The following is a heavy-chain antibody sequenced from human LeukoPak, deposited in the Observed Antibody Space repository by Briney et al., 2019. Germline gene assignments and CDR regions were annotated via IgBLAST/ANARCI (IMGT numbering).Heavy chain of an antibody. CDR1: GFTFSSYA. D-gene: IGHD2-2*01. CDR3: AKSFPTCSSTSCFLPYFDY. V-gene: IGHV3-23*01. J-gene: IGHJ4*02. CDR2: ISGSGGST. Sequence: PGGSLRLSCAASGFTFSSYAMSWVRQAPGKGLEWVSAISGSGGSTYYADSVKDRFTISRDNSKNTLYLQMNSLRAEDTAVYYCAKSFPTCSSTSCFLPYFDYWGQGTLVTVSS.